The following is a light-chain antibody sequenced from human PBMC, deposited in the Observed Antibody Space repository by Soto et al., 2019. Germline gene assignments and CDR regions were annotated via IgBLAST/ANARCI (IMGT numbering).Light chain of an antibody. V-gene: IGKV1-5*01. CDR3: QRYDGY. CDR2: DAS. CDR1: QTISTW. J-gene: IGKJ2*01. Sequence: DFQMTQSPSILSASVGDRVTITCRASQTISTWLAWYQQKPGKAPKLLIYDASTLGSGVPSRFSGSGSGTEFTLGISSLQPDDSANYYCQRYDGYFGQGTKLEI.